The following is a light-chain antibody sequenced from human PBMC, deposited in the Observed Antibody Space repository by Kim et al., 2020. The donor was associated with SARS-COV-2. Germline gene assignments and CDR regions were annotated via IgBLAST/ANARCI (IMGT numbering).Light chain of an antibody. CDR2: EDN. CDR3: QSYDSSFWV. CDR1: SGSIASNY. Sequence: NFMLTQPHSVSETPGKTLTISCTGSSGSIASNYVQWYQQRPGSAPTTVIYEDNQRPSGVPDRFSGSIDSSSNSASLTISGLKTEDEADYYCQSYDSSFWVFGGGTQLTVL. V-gene: IGLV6-57*02. J-gene: IGLJ3*02.